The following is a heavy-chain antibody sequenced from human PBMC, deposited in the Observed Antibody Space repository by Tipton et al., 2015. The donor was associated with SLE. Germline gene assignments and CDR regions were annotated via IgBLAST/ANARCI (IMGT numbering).Heavy chain of an antibody. D-gene: IGHD1-7*01. CDR3: ARVHGSVVTGTRRGFDP. CDR1: GYSISSGYY. J-gene: IGHJ5*02. V-gene: IGHV4-38-2*01. Sequence: GLVKPSETLSLTCAVSGYSISSGYYWGWIRQPPGKGLEWIGEINHSGSTNYNPSLKSRVTISVDTSKNQFSLKLSSVTAADTAVYYCARVHGSVVTGTRRGFDPWGQGTLVTVSS. CDR2: INHSGST.